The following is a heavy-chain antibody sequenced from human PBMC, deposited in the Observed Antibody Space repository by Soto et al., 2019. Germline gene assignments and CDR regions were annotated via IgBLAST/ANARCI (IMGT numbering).Heavy chain of an antibody. CDR3: ARVLLRFFDWPHNGGYYYYGMDV. CDR2: ISSSSSYI. D-gene: IGHD3-9*01. Sequence: GGSLRLSWEAAGFTFGSYSGNWVRQAPGKGLEWVSSISSSSSYIYYADSVKGRFTISRDNAKNSLYLQMKSLRAEDTAVYYCARVLLRFFDWPHNGGYYYYGMDVWGQGTTVTVSS. J-gene: IGHJ6*02. CDR1: GFTFGSYS. V-gene: IGHV3-21*01.